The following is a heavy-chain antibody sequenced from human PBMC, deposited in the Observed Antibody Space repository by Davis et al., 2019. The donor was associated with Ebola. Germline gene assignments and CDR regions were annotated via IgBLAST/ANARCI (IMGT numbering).Heavy chain of an antibody. V-gene: IGHV1-18*01. CDR3: ARGCRKAGSSWCYFDY. D-gene: IGHD6-13*01. CDR1: GGTFSSYA. J-gene: IGHJ4*02. Sequence: ASVKVSCKASGGTFSSYAISWVRQAPGQGLEWMGWISAYNGNTNYAQKLQGRVTMTTDTSTSTAYMELRSLRSDDTAVYYCARGCRKAGSSWCYFDYWGQGTLVTVSS. CDR2: ISAYNGNT.